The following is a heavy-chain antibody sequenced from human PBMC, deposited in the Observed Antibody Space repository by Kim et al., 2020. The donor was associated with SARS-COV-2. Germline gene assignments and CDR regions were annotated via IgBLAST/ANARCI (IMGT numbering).Heavy chain of an antibody. CDR2: ISWNGDTA. V-gene: IGHV3-9*01. J-gene: IGHJ4*02. CDR3: AKSIYYYDSAGPYGGGFDY. Sequence: GGSLRLSCAASGYTFQDYAMYWVRQVPGKGLEWVSGISWNGDTAGYTDSVKGRFTVSRDNAKNSLYLQMNSLRAEDTALYYCAKSIYYYDSAGPYGGGFDYWGQGTLVTVSS. D-gene: IGHD3-22*01. CDR1: GYTFQDYA.